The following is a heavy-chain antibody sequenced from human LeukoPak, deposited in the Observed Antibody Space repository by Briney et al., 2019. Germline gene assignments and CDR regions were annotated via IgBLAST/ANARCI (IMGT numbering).Heavy chain of an antibody. Sequence: SETLSLTCTVSGGSISSGGYYWSWIRQHPGKGLEWIGYIYYSGSTYYNPSLKSRVTISVDTSKNQFSLKLSSVTAADTAVHYCARLRRYSSRYFDHWGQGTLVIVSS. CDR1: GGSISSGGYY. CDR3: ARLRRYSSRYFDH. CDR2: IYYSGST. D-gene: IGHD6-13*01. J-gene: IGHJ4*02. V-gene: IGHV4-31*03.